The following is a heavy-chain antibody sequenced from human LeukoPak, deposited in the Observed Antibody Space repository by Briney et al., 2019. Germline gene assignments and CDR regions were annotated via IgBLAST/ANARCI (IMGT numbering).Heavy chain of an antibody. CDR2: IIPIFGTA. V-gene: IGHV1-69*06. J-gene: IGHJ4*02. CDR3: ARVKVLMATTQFDY. Sequence: GASVKVSCKASGGTFSSYAISWVRQAPGQGLEWTGGIIPIFGTANYAQKFQGRVTITADKSTSTAYMELSSLRSEDTAVYYCARVKVLMATTQFDYWGQGTLVTVSS. CDR1: GGTFSSYA. D-gene: IGHD5-24*01.